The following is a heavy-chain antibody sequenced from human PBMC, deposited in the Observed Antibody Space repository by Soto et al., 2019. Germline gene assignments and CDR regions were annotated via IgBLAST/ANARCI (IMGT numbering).Heavy chain of an antibody. J-gene: IGHJ4*02. CDR3: AKDQGSSWYEIDY. Sequence: EVPLLESGGGLVQPGGPLRLPCAASGFTFSNYAVTWVRQATGGGGEWVSTISGSGGSTYYADSVKGRFTISRDNSKNTLYLQMNSLRAEDTAVYYCAKDQGSSWYEIDYWGQGTLVTVSS. CDR1: GFTFSNYA. D-gene: IGHD6-13*01. V-gene: IGHV3-23*01. CDR2: ISGSGGST.